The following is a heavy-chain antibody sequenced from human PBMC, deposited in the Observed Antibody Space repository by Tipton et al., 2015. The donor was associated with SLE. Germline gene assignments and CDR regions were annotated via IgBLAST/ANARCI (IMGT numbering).Heavy chain of an antibody. V-gene: IGHV4-59*11. Sequence: TLSLTCTVSGGSISSHYWSWIRQPPGKGLEWIGYIYYSGSTNYNPSLKSRVTISVDTSKNQFSLKLSSVTAADTAVYYCARGVGWSGYDYWGQGTLVTVSS. CDR2: IYYSGST. CDR3: ARGVGWSGYDY. D-gene: IGHD3-3*01. CDR1: GGSISSHY. J-gene: IGHJ4*02.